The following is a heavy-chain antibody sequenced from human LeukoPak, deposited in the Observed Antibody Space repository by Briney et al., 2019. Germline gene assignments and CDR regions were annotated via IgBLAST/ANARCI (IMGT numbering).Heavy chain of an antibody. CDR2: IFDSGAPS. Sequence: GGSLRLSCVASGFSFSRHAMNWVRQAPGKAPEWVSSIFDSGAPSYYADSVKGRFTISRDNSGNTFNLQMENLRAEDSATYYCTKAVGGGRDAYDVWGLGTRVIVSS. CDR1: GFSFSRHA. V-gene: IGHV3-23*05. D-gene: IGHD3-16*01. CDR3: TKAVGGGRDAYDV. J-gene: IGHJ3*01.